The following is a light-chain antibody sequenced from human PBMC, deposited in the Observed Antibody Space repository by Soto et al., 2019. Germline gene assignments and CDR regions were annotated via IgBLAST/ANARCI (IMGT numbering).Light chain of an antibody. CDR2: AAS. J-gene: IGKJ1*01. CDR1: QGIRSE. CDR3: LHDYNYPRT. Sequence: AIQMTQSPSSLSASVGDRVIITCRASQGIRSELAWYQQKPGKAPDLLIYAASTLQPGVPYRFSGSGSGTDFPLTISNLQPEDFATYYCLHDYNYPRTFGQGTKVEIK. V-gene: IGKV1-6*01.